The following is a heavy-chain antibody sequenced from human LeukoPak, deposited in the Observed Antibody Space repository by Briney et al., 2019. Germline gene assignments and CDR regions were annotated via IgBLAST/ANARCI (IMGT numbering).Heavy chain of an antibody. Sequence: GRSLRLSCAASGFTFSSYGMRWVRQAPGKGLEWVAVIWYDGSNKYYADSVKGRFTISRDNSKNTLYLQMNSLRAEDTAVYYCARDLRDSSSWYPGYWGQGTLVTVSS. CDR1: GFTFSSYG. J-gene: IGHJ4*02. CDR3: ARDLRDSSSWYPGY. D-gene: IGHD6-13*01. V-gene: IGHV3-33*01. CDR2: IWYDGSNK.